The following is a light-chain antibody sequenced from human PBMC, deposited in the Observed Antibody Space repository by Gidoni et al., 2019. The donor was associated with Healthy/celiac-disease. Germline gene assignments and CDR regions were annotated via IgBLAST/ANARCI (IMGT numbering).Light chain of an antibody. J-gene: IGKJ2*01. Sequence: IQMTQSPSSLCASVGDRVTITLRASQSISSYLTWYQQKPGKAPKLLIYGASTLQSGVPSRFSGSGSGTDFTLTISSLQSEDFATYYCQQSYSTPHTFGQGTKLEIK. CDR1: QSISSY. CDR2: GAS. CDR3: QQSYSTPHT. V-gene: IGKV1-39*01.